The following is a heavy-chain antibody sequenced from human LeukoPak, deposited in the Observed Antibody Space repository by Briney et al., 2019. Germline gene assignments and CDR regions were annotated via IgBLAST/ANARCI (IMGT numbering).Heavy chain of an antibody. CDR2: VNPDSGGT. J-gene: IGHJ4*02. CDR1: GYTFTAYH. V-gene: IGHV1-2*02. Sequence: AASVKVSCKASGYTFTAYHMYWVRQAPGQGLEWMGWVNPDSGGTNYAQKFQGRVTMTRDTSISTAYMELSRLRSDDTAVYYCARGVGRPTIRPFDYWGQGTLVTVSS. D-gene: IGHD5-12*01. CDR3: ARGVGRPTIRPFDY.